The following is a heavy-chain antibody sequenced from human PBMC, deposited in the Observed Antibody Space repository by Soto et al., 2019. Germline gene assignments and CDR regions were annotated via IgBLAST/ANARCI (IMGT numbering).Heavy chain of an antibody. V-gene: IGHV3-23*01. CDR3: ARDFGDIVVVPAADSEGYYYYYGMDV. D-gene: IGHD2-2*01. Sequence: PGGSLRLSCAASGFTFSSYAMSWVRQAPGKGLEWVSAISGSGGSTYYADSVKGRFTISRDNAKNTLYLQMNSLRDEDTAVYYCARDFGDIVVVPAADSEGYYYYYGMDVWGQGTTVTVSS. CDR1: GFTFSSYA. J-gene: IGHJ6*02. CDR2: ISGSGGST.